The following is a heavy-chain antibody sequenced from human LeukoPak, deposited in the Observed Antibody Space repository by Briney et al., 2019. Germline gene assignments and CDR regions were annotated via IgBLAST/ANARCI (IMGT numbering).Heavy chain of an antibody. Sequence: GGSLRLSCAASGFTFSSYAMRWVRQAPGKGLEWVSGISGSGGSTYYADSVKGRFTISRDNSKNTLYLQMNSLRAEDTAEYYCAKDGLCDEILTVGCIADWGQGTLVSVSS. J-gene: IGHJ4*02. D-gene: IGHD3-9*01. V-gene: IGHV3-23*01. CDR1: GFTFSSYA. CDR3: AKDGLCDEILTVGCIAD. CDR2: ISGSGGST.